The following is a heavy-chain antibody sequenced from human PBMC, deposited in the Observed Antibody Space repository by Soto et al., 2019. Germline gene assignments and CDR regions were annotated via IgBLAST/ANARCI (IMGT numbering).Heavy chain of an antibody. Sequence: GESLKISCKGSGYSFTSYWIGWVRQMPGKGLEWMGIIYPGDSDTRYSPSFQGQVTISADKSISTAYLQWSSLKASDTAMYYCARRYSNYVLDYYYMDVWGKGTTVTSP. D-gene: IGHD4-4*01. J-gene: IGHJ6*03. CDR1: GYSFTSYW. V-gene: IGHV5-51*01. CDR3: ARRYSNYVLDYYYMDV. CDR2: IYPGDSDT.